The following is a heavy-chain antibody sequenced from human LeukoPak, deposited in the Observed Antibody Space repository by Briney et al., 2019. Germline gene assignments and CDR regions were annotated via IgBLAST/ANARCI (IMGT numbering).Heavy chain of an antibody. J-gene: IGHJ4*02. CDR1: GVSISSYY. Sequence: PSETLSLTCTVSGVSISSYYWSWVRQPPGKGLEWVGYIYYSGSTNYNPSLKSRVTISVDTSKHQFSLKLSSVTAADTAVYYCARDWTGYDYVWGSYRPGYFDYWGQGTLVTVSS. V-gene: IGHV4-59*12. CDR3: ARDWTGYDYVWGSYRPGYFDY. CDR2: IYYSGST. D-gene: IGHD3-16*02.